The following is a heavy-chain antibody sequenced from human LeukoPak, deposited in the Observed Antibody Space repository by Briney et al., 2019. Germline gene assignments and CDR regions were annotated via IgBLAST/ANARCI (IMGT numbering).Heavy chain of an antibody. Sequence: SVTVSCKASGYTFTGYYMHWVRQAPGQGLEWMGWINPNSGGTNYAQKFQGRVTMIRDTSISTAYMELSRLRSDDTAVYYCARDEMDYYGSGSYYYDYWGQGTLVTVSS. CDR3: ARDEMDYYGSGSYYYDY. CDR2: INPNSGGT. J-gene: IGHJ4*02. V-gene: IGHV1-2*02. D-gene: IGHD3-10*01. CDR1: GYTFTGYY.